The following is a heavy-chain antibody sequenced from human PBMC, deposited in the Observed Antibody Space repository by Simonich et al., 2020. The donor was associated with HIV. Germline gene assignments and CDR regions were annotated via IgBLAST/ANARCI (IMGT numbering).Heavy chain of an antibody. CDR2: INNSGSI. V-gene: IGHV4-34*01. CDR1: GGSFSGYY. J-gene: IGHJ4*02. Sequence: QVQPQQWGAGLLKPSETLSLTCAVSGGSFSGYYWRWIRQPPGKGLGWIAKINNSGSIHYNPALKRRVTVSVDTSKSQFSLKVSSVTAADTAVYYCARNGIAARPDTSEVDYWGQGTLVTVSS. CDR3: ARNGIAARPDTSEVDY. D-gene: IGHD6-6*01.